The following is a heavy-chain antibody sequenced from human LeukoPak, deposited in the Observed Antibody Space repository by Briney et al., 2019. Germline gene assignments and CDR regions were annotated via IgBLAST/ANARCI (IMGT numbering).Heavy chain of an antibody. D-gene: IGHD1-26*01. CDR2: INLDGNDK. Sequence: GGSLRLSCAASGFIFSSHWMSWVRQAPGKGLEWVANINLDGNDKNYVDSVKGRFTISRDNAKNSLYLQMNSPRAKDTAMYYCVRSGSYFSKWGQGTLVTVSS. CDR1: GFIFSSHW. CDR3: VRSGSYFSK. J-gene: IGHJ4*02. V-gene: IGHV3-7*01.